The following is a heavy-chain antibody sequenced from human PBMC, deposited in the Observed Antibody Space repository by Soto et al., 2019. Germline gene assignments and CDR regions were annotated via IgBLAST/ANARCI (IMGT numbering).Heavy chain of an antibody. CDR3: ARVDDFWSGFGPFDP. J-gene: IGHJ5*02. D-gene: IGHD3-3*01. Sequence: SETLSLTCTVSGGSISSYYWSWIRQPPGKGLEWIGYIYYSGSTNYNPSLKSRVTISVDTSKNQFSLKLSSVTAADTAVYYCARVDDFWSGFGPFDPWGQGTLVTVSS. CDR2: IYYSGST. V-gene: IGHV4-59*01. CDR1: GGSISSYY.